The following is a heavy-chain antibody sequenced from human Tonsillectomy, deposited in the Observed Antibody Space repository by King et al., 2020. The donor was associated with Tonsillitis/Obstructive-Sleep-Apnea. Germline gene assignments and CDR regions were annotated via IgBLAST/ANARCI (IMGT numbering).Heavy chain of an antibody. Sequence: QLVQSGAEVKKPGSSVKVSCKASGGTFSSYAISWVRQAPGQGLEWMGGIIPILGIANYAQKFQGRVTITADKSTSTAYMELSSLRSEDTAVYYCAREAYGGNSHLSYFDYWGQGTLVTVSS. D-gene: IGHD4-23*01. CDR2: IIPILGIA. CDR1: GGTFSSYA. CDR3: AREAYGGNSHLSYFDY. V-gene: IGHV1-69*10. J-gene: IGHJ4*02.